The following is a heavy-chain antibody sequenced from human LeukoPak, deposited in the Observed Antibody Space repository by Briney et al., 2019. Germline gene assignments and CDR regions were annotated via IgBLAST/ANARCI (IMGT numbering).Heavy chain of an antibody. D-gene: IGHD3-10*01. CDR1: GFTFSNYP. Sequence: PGGSLRLSCAASGFTFSNYPLHWVRQALGKGLEWVTVISYDGSKIYYADSVKGRFTISRDNSKNTLYLQMNSLRAEDTAVYYCAKGPLYYYGSGSYYNTHWGQGTLVTVSS. CDR2: ISYDGSKI. V-gene: IGHV3-30-3*01. CDR3: AKGPLYYYGSGSYYNTH. J-gene: IGHJ4*02.